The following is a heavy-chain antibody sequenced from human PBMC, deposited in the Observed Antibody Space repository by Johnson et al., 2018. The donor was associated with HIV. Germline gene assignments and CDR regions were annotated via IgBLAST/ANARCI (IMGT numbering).Heavy chain of an antibody. CDR1: GFTFSNAW. J-gene: IGHJ3*02. D-gene: IGHD3-3*01. Sequence: VQLVESGGGLVKPGGSLRLSCAASGFTFSNAWMSWVRQAPGKGLEWVGRIKSKTDGGTTDYAAPVKGRFTISRDNSKNTLFLQMGSLRPEDMAVYYCAGGGVQFLEWLFTDQYVFDIWGQGTMVTVSS. CDR3: AGGGVQFLEWLFTDQYVFDI. V-gene: IGHV3-15*01. CDR2: IKSKTDGGTT.